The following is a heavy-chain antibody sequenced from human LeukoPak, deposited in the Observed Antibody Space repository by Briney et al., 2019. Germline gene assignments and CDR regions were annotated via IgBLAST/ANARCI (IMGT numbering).Heavy chain of an antibody. J-gene: IGHJ5*02. CDR3: AKVEDTGPFDP. D-gene: IGHD5-18*01. CDR2: ISYDGSNK. Sequence: GRSLRLSCAASGFTFSSYGMHWVRQAPGKGLEWVAVISYDGSNKYYADSVKGRFTISRDNSKNTLYLQMNSLRAEDTAVYYSAKVEDTGPFDPWGQGTLVTVSS. V-gene: IGHV3-30*18. CDR1: GFTFSSYG.